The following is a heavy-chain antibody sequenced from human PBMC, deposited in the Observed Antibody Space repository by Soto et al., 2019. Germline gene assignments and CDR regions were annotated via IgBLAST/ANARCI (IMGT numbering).Heavy chain of an antibody. CDR3: TSLQWGPDV. CDR1: GGSIRDYSYA. Sequence: QLQLQESGPGLVRPSETLSLSCTVSGGSIRDYSYAWGWIRQPPGRGLEWIGVIYYSGSAYYNPSLKSLVIISVDASKSQFSLKVSSVTAADTAVYYCTSLQWGPDVWGQGTTVTVSS. CDR2: IYYSGSA. V-gene: IGHV4-39*01. J-gene: IGHJ6*02. D-gene: IGHD1-26*01.